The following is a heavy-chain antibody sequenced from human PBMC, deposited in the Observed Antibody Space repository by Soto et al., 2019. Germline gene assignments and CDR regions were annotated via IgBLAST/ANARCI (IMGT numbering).Heavy chain of an antibody. J-gene: IGHJ4*02. CDR2: INAGNGNT. CDR3: ARGGRQLPLPDDY. CDR1: GYTFTGYA. V-gene: IGHV1-3*01. D-gene: IGHD5-12*01. Sequence: ASVKVSCKASGYTFTGYAMHWVRQAPGQRLEWMGWINAGNGNTKYSQKFQGRVTITRDTSASTAYMELSSLRSEDTAVYYCARGGRQLPLPDDYWGQGTLVIVAS.